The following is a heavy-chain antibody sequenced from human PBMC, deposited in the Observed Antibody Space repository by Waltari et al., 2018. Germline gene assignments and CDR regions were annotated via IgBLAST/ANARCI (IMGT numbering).Heavy chain of an antibody. CDR2: MNPNSGNT. J-gene: IGHJ4*02. D-gene: IGHD6-19*01. CDR3: ARGVGYSSGWWVFPFDY. CDR1: GYTFTSYD. V-gene: IGHV1-8*01. Sequence: QVQLVQSGAEVKKPGASVKVSCKASGYTFTSYDINWVRQATGQGLEWMGWMNPNSGNTGYAQKFQGRVTMTRNTSISTAYMELSSLRSEDTAVYYCARGVGYSSGWWVFPFDYWGQGTLVTVSS.